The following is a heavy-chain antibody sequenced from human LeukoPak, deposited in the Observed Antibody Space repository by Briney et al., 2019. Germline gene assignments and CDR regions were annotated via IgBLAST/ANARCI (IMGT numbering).Heavy chain of an antibody. J-gene: IGHJ4*02. D-gene: IGHD6-13*01. CDR3: ARVISSWYLIDY. Sequence: HSGGSLRLSCAASGFIFNNFAMSWVRRAPGKGLEWVSSINGTSSETWHADSVKGRFTISRDNSKNTLYLQMNSLRAEDTAVYYCARVISSWYLIDYRGQGTLVTVSS. CDR1: GFIFNNFA. CDR2: INGTSSET. V-gene: IGHV3-23*01.